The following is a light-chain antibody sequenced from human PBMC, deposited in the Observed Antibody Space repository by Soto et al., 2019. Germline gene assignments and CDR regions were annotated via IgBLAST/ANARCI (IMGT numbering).Light chain of an antibody. CDR1: QTIDNK. V-gene: IGKV3-15*01. CDR3: QQYKVWRT. J-gene: IGKJ1*01. CDR2: GAS. Sequence: IVMTQSPATLSVSPGERATLSCRASQTIDNKLAWYQQRPGQAPRLLIYGASIRATGIPARFSGSGSGTEFTLTISGLQSEDFGVYDCQQYKVWRTFGQGTNVDIK.